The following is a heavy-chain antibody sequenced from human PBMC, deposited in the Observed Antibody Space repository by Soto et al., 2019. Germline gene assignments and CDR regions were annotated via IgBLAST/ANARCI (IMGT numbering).Heavy chain of an antibody. V-gene: IGHV1-69*04. J-gene: IGHJ5*02. CDR3: AGDPDSHYNDSHASSYP. Sequence: SVKVSCKASGGTFSTYTITWVRQAPGQGLEWMGRIIPIIGIINYAQKFQGRVTISADKFTGTAYMELTGLRSDDTAVYYCAGDPDSHYNDSHASSYPWGQGTLVRVSS. D-gene: IGHD4-4*01. CDR2: IIPIIGII. CDR1: GGTFSTYT.